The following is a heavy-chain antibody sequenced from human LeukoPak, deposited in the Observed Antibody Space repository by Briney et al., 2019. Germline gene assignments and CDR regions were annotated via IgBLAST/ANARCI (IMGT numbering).Heavy chain of an antibody. CDR3: ATAPYDSIGIFDY. V-gene: IGHV3-30*04. CDR1: GFTFSTYA. J-gene: IGHJ4*02. D-gene: IGHD3-22*01. CDR2: ISYDGSSK. Sequence: GGSLRLSCAASGFTFSTYAMHWVRQAPGKGLEWVAVISYDGSSKYYADSVKGRFTISRDNSKNTLYLQMNSLRAEDTAVYYCATAPYDSIGIFDYWGQGTLVTVSS.